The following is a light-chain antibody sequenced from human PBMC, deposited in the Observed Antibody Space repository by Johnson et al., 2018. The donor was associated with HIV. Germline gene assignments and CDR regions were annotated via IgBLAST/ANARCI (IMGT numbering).Light chain of an antibody. CDR1: SSNIGNNY. CDR2: GNN. V-gene: IGLV1-51*01. CDR3: GTWDSSLRSGF. Sequence: QSVLTQPPSVSAAPGQKVTISCSGSSSNIGNNYVSWYQQLPGTAPKLLIYGNNKRPSGIPDRFSGSKSGTSATLGITGLQTGDEADYYFGTWDSSLRSGFVGTGTKVT. J-gene: IGLJ1*01.